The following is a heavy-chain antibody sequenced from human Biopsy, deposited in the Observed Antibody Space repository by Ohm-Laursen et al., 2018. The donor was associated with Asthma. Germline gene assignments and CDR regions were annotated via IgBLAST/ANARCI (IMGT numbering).Heavy chain of an antibody. J-gene: IGHJ4*02. CDR1: GYSPTDLS. V-gene: IGHV1-24*01. CDR2: HDHEEGGT. Sequence: GASVKVSCKISGYSPTDLSMHWVRQAPGQGLEWMGGHDHEEGGTVNARRFQGRVTMTEDTSTDTAHMELSSLSSDDTAVYYCASDFPKDYVRYNFQFWGQGTLVTVSS. CDR3: ASDFPKDYVRYNFQF. D-gene: IGHD4-17*01.